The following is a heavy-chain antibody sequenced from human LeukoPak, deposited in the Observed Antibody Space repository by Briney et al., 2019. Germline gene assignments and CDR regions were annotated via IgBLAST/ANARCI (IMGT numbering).Heavy chain of an antibody. J-gene: IGHJ4*02. CDR2: IYPGDSDT. CDR1: GYSFTSYW. CDR3: ARPQRGFGELYGFDY. Sequence: GESLKISCKGSGYSFTSYWIGWVRQMPGKGLEWMGTIYPGDSDTRYSPSFQGQVTISADKSISTAYLQWSSLKASDTAMYYCARPQRGFGELYGFDYWGQGTLVTVSS. D-gene: IGHD3-10*01. V-gene: IGHV5-51*03.